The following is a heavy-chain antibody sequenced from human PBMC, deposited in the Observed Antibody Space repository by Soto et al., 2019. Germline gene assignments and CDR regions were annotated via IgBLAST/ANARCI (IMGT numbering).Heavy chain of an antibody. CDR1: GYTFTTHG. D-gene: IGHD2-15*01. CDR3: ARDLGYCRSGTCYREWVDP. Sequence: QVQLVQSGAEVKKPGASVKVSCKASGYTFTTHGISWVRQVPGQGLEWMGWVRGDNGHTNYAQSLQGRVTMTTDTSTNTAYMELRSLGSDDTAVYYCARDLGYCRSGTCYREWVDPWGQGTLVTVSS. CDR2: VRGDNGHT. J-gene: IGHJ5*02. V-gene: IGHV1-18*01.